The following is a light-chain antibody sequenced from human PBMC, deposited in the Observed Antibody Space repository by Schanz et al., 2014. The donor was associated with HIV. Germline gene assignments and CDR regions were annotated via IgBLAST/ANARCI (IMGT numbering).Light chain of an antibody. V-gene: IGLV1-40*01. CDR3: AAWDDSLNGLV. J-gene: IGLJ3*02. Sequence: QSVLTQPPSVSGAPGQRVTISCAGSRSNIGADYDVHWYQQLPRAAPKLLIYSNNQRPSGVPDRFSGSKSGTSASLAITGLQSEDEADYYCAAWDDSLNGLVFGGGTKLTVL. CDR2: SNN. CDR1: RSNIGADYD.